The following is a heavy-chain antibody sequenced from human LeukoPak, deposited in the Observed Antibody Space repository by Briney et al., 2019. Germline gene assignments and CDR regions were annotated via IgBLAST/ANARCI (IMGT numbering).Heavy chain of an antibody. J-gene: IGHJ4*02. Sequence: SGGSLRLSCAASGFTFSSYGMSWVRQAPGKGLEWVTAISGSGGSTYYADSVKGRFTISRDNSKNTLYLQMNSLRAEDTAVYYCARLLGYCSSTSCYPNFDYWGQGTLVTVSS. CDR3: ARLLGYCSSTSCYPNFDY. V-gene: IGHV3-23*01. D-gene: IGHD2-2*01. CDR2: ISGSGGST. CDR1: GFTFSSYG.